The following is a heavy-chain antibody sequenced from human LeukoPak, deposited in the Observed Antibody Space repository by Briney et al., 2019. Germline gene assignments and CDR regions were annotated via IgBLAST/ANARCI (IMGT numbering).Heavy chain of an antibody. V-gene: IGHV3-48*03. J-gene: IGHJ4*02. CDR2: ISSSGSTI. D-gene: IGHD2-2*01. Sequence: GSLRLSCAASGLTFSSYEMNWVRQAPGKGLEWVSYISSSGSTIYYADSVKGRFTISRDNAKNSLYLQMNSLRAEDTAVYYCARLPDLYCSSTSCYENFDYWGQGTLVTVSS. CDR1: GLTFSSYE. CDR3: ARLPDLYCSSTSCYENFDY.